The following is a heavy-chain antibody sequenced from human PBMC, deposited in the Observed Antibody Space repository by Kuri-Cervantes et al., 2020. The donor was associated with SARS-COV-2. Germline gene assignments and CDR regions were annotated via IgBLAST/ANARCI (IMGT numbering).Heavy chain of an antibody. J-gene: IGHJ4*02. V-gene: IGHV3-74*01. D-gene: IGHD1-1*01. CDR2: INPDGSYT. CDR1: GFTFSGYW. Sequence: LTCAASGFTFSGYWIHWVRQAPGKGLVWVSRINPDGSYTNNADSVKGRFTLSRDNAKNMLFLQMNSLRAEDTAVYYCVRDGDHWNFDYWGQGTLVTVSS. CDR3: VRDGDHWNFDY.